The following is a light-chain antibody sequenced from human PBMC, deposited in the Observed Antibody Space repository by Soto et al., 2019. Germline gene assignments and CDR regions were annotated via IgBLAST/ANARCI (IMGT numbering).Light chain of an antibody. Sequence: IQITHSPSSLSAAVGYRVAITCQASKDVSNYLNWYQQKLGKAPKLLIYDASNLETGVPSRFSGSGSGTYFSFTISSLQPEDFATYYCQQYSNLITFGQGTRLEIK. CDR3: QQYSNLIT. CDR1: KDVSNY. CDR2: DAS. V-gene: IGKV1-33*01. J-gene: IGKJ5*01.